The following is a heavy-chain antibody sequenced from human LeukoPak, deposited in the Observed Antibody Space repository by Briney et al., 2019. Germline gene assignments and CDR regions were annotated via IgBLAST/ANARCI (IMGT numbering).Heavy chain of an antibody. CDR2: INHSGST. V-gene: IGHV4-34*01. CDR3: AGAPNRHYFDY. J-gene: IGHJ4*02. Sequence: TPSETLSLTCAVYGGSFSGYYWSWIRQPPGKGLEWIGEINHSGSTNYNPSLKSRVTISVDTSENQFSLRLISVTASDTAVYFCAGAPNRHYFDYWGQGTLVAVTS. CDR1: GGSFSGYY.